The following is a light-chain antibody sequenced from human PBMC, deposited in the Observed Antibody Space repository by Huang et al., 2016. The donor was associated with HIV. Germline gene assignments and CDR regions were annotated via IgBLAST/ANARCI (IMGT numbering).Light chain of an antibody. CDR3: QQGYSALIT. V-gene: IGKV1-39*01. J-gene: IGKJ5*01. Sequence: DILLTQSPSSLSASVGDRVTLTCRASQNINTYLNWYQQKPEKAPNLLIHSASTLQTGVQSRISGSGSGTDFTLTGNGLQPEDSASYYCQQGYSALITFGQGTRL. CDR2: SAS. CDR1: QNINTY.